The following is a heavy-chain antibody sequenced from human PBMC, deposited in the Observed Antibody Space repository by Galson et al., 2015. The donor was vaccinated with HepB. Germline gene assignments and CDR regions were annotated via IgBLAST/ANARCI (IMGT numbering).Heavy chain of an antibody. J-gene: IGHJ4*02. D-gene: IGHD1-1*01. CDR3: AREGGTTPLDY. CDR1: GFTFSSYS. Sequence: SLRLSCAASGFTFSSYSMNWVRQAPGKGLEWVSSISRSSSYIYYADSVKGRFTISRDNAKNSLYLQMNSLRAEDTAVYYCAREGGTTPLDYWGQGTLVTVSS. V-gene: IGHV3-21*01. CDR2: ISRSSSYI.